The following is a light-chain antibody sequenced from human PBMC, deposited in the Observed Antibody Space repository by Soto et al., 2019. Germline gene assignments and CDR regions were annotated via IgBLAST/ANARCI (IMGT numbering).Light chain of an antibody. CDR2: EDN. CDR1: SGRIASYY. J-gene: IGLJ6*01. V-gene: IGLV6-57*02. CDR3: QSYHSSHRMV. Sequence: NFMLTQPHSVSESPGKTVIISCTGSSGRIASYYVQWFQQHPGSAPTTVIYEDNHRHSGVPDRFSGSIDSSSNSASLTISGLKTEDEAGYYSQSYHSSHRMVFGSGTQLTVL.